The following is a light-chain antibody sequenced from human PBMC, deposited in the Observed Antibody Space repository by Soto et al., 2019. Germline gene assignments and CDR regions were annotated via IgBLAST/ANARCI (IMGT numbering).Light chain of an antibody. J-gene: IGKJ1*01. CDR2: DAS. V-gene: IGKV1-5*01. CDR1: QSISGW. CDR3: QQYNSYSWT. Sequence: DMQMTQSPSTVSASLGDSVCIXXRASQSISGWLAWYQQKPGKAPKLXIYDASSLESGVPSRFSGSGSGTEFTLTISSLQPGDFATYYCQQYNSYSWTFGQGTKVDIK.